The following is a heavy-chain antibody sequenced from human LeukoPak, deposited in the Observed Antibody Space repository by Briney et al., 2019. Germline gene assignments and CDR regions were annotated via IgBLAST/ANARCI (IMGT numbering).Heavy chain of an antibody. V-gene: IGHV1-69*13. CDR2: IIPIFGTA. D-gene: IGHD2-15*01. CDR1: GGTFSSYA. J-gene: IGHJ4*02. Sequence: ASVKVSCKASGGTFSSYAISWVRQAPGQGLEWMGGIIPIFGTANYAQKFQGRVTITADESTSTAYMELSSLRFEDTAVYYCARAKTGGYCSGGSCYYFDYWGQGTLVTVSS. CDR3: ARAKTGGYCSGGSCYYFDY.